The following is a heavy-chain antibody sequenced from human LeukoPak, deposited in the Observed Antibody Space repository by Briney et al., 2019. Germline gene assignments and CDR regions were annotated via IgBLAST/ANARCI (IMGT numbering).Heavy chain of an antibody. Sequence: ESGPTLVKPTQTLTLTCTFSGFSLTTSGVGVGWIRQPPGKALEWLALIYWNDDKRYSPSLRSRLTITKDTSKNQVVLTMTNMDPVDTTTYYCAHGVGATSGLDVWGQGTTVTVSS. CDR2: IYWNDDK. CDR3: AHGVGATSGLDV. V-gene: IGHV2-5*01. CDR1: GFSLTTSGVG. J-gene: IGHJ6*02. D-gene: IGHD1-26*01.